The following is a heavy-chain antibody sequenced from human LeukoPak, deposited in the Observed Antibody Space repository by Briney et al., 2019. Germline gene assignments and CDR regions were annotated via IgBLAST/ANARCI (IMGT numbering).Heavy chain of an antibody. CDR2: IYYSGRT. D-gene: IGHD3-10*01. CDR3: ARDRSGSSSLNAFDI. V-gene: IGHV4-31*03. Sequence: SQTLSLTCSVSGGSISRGDNYWSWIRQYPGKGLECIGYIYYSGRTYYNPSLKSRVTISIDTSRSQFSLRLSSVTAADTAVYYCARDRSGSSSLNAFDIWGQGTMVTVSS. J-gene: IGHJ3*02. CDR1: GGSISRGDNY.